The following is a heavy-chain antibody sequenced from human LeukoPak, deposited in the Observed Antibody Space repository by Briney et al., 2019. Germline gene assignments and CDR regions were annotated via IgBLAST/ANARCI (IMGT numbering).Heavy chain of an antibody. D-gene: IGHD2-2*01. J-gene: IGHJ4*02. V-gene: IGHV4-59*01. CDR3: ARGRGDCSSTSCYHDY. Sequence: SETLSLTCTVSGGSISSYYWSWIRQPPGKGLEWIGYIYYSGSTNYNPSLKSRVTISVDTSKNQFSLKLSSVTAADTAVYYCARGRGDCSSTSCYHDYWGQGTLVTVSS. CDR2: IYYSGST. CDR1: GGSISSYY.